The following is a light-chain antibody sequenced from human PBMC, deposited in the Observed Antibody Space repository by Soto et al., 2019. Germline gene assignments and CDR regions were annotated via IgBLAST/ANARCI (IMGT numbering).Light chain of an antibody. V-gene: IGKV1-5*01. J-gene: IGKJ1*01. CDR3: QQYNSYSLT. CDR2: DAS. Sequence: DSQMTQSPSTLSASVGDRVTITCRASQSISSWWAWYQQKPGKAPKLLIYDASSLESGVPSRFSGSGSGTEFTLTISSLQPDDFATYYCQQYNSYSLTFGQGTKVEIK. CDR1: QSISSW.